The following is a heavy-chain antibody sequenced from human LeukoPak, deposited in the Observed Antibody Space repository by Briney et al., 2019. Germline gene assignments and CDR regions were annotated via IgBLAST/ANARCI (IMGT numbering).Heavy chain of an antibody. CDR1: GYTFTGYY. J-gene: IGHJ4*02. CDR2: INPNSGGT. D-gene: IGHD3-22*01. Sequence: ASVKVSFKASGYTFTGYYMHWVRQAPGQGLEWMGWINPNSGGTNYEQKFQGRVTMTRDTSISTAYMELSRLRSDDTAVYYCASLGDYYDSSGLNYFDYWGQGTLVTVSS. V-gene: IGHV1-2*02. CDR3: ASLGDYYDSSGLNYFDY.